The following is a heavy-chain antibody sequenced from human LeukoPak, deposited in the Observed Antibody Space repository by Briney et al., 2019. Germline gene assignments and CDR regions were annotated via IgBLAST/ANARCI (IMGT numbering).Heavy chain of an antibody. CDR2: IYYSGST. Sequence: SETLSLTCTVSGGSISSGGYYWSWIRQHPGKGLEWIGYIYYSGSTYYNPSLKSRVTISVDTSKNQFSLKLSSVTAADTAVYYCAHYYGSGFALYSAFDIWGQGTMVTVSS. CDR1: GGSISSGGYY. CDR3: AHYYGSGFALYSAFDI. V-gene: IGHV4-31*03. J-gene: IGHJ3*02. D-gene: IGHD3-10*01.